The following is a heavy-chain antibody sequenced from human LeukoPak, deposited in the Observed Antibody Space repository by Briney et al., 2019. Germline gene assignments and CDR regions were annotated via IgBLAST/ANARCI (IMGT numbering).Heavy chain of an antibody. J-gene: IGHJ4*02. Sequence: GESLKISCKGSGYSFTNYWIGWVRQRPGKGLEWMGIIYPGDSETRYNASFQGQVTISADKSVSTAYLQWNSLKASDTAMYYCARRGQLWSLDYWGQGTLVTVSS. D-gene: IGHD1-1*01. CDR1: GYSFTNYW. CDR3: ARRGQLWSLDY. CDR2: IYPGDSET. V-gene: IGHV5-51*01.